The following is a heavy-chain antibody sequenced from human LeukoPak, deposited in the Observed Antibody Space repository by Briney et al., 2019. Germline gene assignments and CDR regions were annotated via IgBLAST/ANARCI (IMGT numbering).Heavy chain of an antibody. CDR2: INTNNGNT. CDR1: GYNFDKFG. V-gene: IGHV1-18*01. Sequence: ASVKVSCKASGYNFDKFGIAWVRQAPGQGLEWKGWINTNNGNTKYAQQYQGRVTMTTDTSTSTAYMELRSLRSDDTAVYVCARDTPQHVKRYDYWGQGTQVTVSS. J-gene: IGHJ4*02. CDR3: ARDTPQHVKRYDY. D-gene: IGHD6-6*01.